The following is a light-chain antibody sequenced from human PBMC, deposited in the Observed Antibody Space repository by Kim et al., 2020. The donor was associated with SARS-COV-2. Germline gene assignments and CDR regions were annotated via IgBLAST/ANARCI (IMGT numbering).Light chain of an antibody. J-gene: IGLJ2*01. CDR2: DVS. CDR3: SSYTSSSTLV. CDR1: SSDVGGYNY. Sequence: GQSITISCTGTSSDVGGYNYVSWYQQHPGKAPKLMIYDVSNRPSGVSNRFSGSKSGNTASLTISWLQAEDEADYYCSSYTSSSTLVFGGGTQLTVL. V-gene: IGLV2-14*03.